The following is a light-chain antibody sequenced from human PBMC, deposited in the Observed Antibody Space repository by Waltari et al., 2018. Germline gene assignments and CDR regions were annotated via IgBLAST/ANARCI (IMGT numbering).Light chain of an antibody. V-gene: IGKV4-1*01. CDR3: QQYYSIPIT. J-gene: IGKJ5*01. Sequence: DIVMTQSPESLAVSLGERATINCTTSRSVLYTSINKNYLAWYRQKPGQPPKLRIYGASTREHGVPDRISGSGSGTEVTLAISSLQAEDVAVYYCQQYYSIPITFGQGTRLEIK. CDR1: RSVLYTSINKNY. CDR2: GAS.